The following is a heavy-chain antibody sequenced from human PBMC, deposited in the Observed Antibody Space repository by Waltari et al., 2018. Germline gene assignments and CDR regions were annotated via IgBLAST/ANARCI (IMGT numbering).Heavy chain of an antibody. D-gene: IGHD6-19*01. Sequence: QVQLQESGPGLVKPSETLSLTCAVSGYSISSGYYWGWIRQPPGKGLEWIGSIYHSGSTYYNPSRKGRVTISVDTSKNHFSLKLSSVTAADTAVYYCARGKGIAVAGTNDYWGQGTLVTVSS. J-gene: IGHJ4*02. V-gene: IGHV4-38-2*01. CDR1: GYSISSGYY. CDR2: IYHSGST. CDR3: ARGKGIAVAGTNDY.